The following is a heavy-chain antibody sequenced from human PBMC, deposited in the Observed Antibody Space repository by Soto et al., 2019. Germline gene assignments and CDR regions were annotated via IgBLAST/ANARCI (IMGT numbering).Heavy chain of an antibody. CDR1: GFTFDDYA. V-gene: IGHV3-9*01. CDR2: ISWNSGSI. J-gene: IGHJ4*02. Sequence: EVQVVESGGGLVQPGGSLRLSCAASGFTFDDYAMHWVRQAPGKGLEWVAGISWNSGSIGYADSVKGRFTISRDNAKNALYLQMNSLRAEDTALYYCAKESAGGVGLFDFWGQGTLVTVSS. D-gene: IGHD3-10*01. CDR3: AKESAGGVGLFDF.